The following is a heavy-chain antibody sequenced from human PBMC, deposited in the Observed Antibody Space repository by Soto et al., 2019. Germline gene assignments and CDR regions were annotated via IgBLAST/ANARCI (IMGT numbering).Heavy chain of an antibody. D-gene: IGHD4-4*01. CDR2: IGSRSGSI. Sequence: EVQLVESGGGLVQPGGSLRLSCAASGFTFSSYSMNWVRQAPGKGLEWISYIGSRSGSIYYADSVKGRFTTSRDNAKNSVYLQMNILRDEDTAVYYCARDPLPVTSHFDYWGQGTLVTVSS. CDR1: GFTFSSYS. V-gene: IGHV3-48*02. J-gene: IGHJ4*02. CDR3: ARDPLPVTSHFDY.